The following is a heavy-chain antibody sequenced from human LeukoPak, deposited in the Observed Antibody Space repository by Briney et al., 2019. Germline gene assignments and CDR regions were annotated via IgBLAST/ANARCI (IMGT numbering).Heavy chain of an antibody. CDR3: TTRADDFWSGYFGFYGMDV. V-gene: IGHV3-49*04. CDR1: GFTFGDYA. Sequence: PGRSLRLSCTASGFTFGDYAMSWVRQAPGKGLEWVGFIRSKAYGGTTEYAASVKGRFTISRDDSKSIAYLQMNSLKTEDTAVYYCTTRADDFWSGYFGFYGMDVWGQGTTVTVSS. J-gene: IGHJ6*02. CDR2: IRSKAYGGTT. D-gene: IGHD3-3*01.